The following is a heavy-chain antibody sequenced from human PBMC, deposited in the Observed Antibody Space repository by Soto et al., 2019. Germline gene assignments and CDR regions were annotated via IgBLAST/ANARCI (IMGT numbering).Heavy chain of an antibody. CDR2: ISWDGGST. Sequence: GGSLRLSCAASGFTFDDYTMHWVRQAPGKGLEWVSLISWDGGSTYYADSVKGRFTISRDNSKNSLYLQMNSLRTEDTTLYYCAKDIGAGYYSGMDVWGQGTTVTVSS. CDR1: GFTFDDYT. V-gene: IGHV3-43*01. D-gene: IGHD2-15*01. J-gene: IGHJ6*02. CDR3: AKDIGAGYYSGMDV.